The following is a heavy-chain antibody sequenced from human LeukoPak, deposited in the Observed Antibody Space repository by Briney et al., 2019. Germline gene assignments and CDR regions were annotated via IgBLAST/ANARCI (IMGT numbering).Heavy chain of an antibody. V-gene: IGHV1-69*05. CDR1: GGTFSSYA. CDR2: IIPIFGTA. J-gene: IGHJ3*02. Sequence: SVKVSCKASGGTFSSYAISWVRQAPGQGLEWMGGIIPIFGTANYAQKFQGRVTITRNTSISTAYMELSSLRSEDTAVYYCARGLREWELLRDAFDIWGQGTMVTVSS. CDR3: ARGLREWELLRDAFDI. D-gene: IGHD1-26*01.